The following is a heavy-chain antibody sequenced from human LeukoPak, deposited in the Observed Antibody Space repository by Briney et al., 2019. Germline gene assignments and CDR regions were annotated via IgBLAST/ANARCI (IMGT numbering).Heavy chain of an antibody. Sequence: GGSLRLSCAASGFTFSSYSMNWVRQAPGKGLEWVSSISSSSSYIYYADSVKGRFTISRDNAKNSLYLQMNNLRAEDTAVYYCAKEAGQDYGALDAFDVWGQGTMVTVSS. CDR3: AKEAGQDYGALDAFDV. CDR1: GFTFSSYS. CDR2: ISSSSSYI. J-gene: IGHJ3*01. V-gene: IGHV3-21*01. D-gene: IGHD4-17*01.